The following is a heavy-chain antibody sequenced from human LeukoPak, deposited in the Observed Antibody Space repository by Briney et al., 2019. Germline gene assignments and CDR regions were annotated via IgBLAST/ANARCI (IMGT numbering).Heavy chain of an antibody. V-gene: IGHV4-34*01. D-gene: IGHD3/OR15-3a*01. J-gene: IGHJ6*04. CDR1: GGSFSGYY. CDR2: INHSGST. CDR3: ARGDGLHYYYYGMDV. Sequence: PSETLSLTCAVSGGSFSGYYWSWIRQPPGKGLEWIGEINHSGSTNYNPSLKSRVTISVDTSKNQFSLKLSSVTAADTAVYYCARGDGLHYYYYGMDVWGKGTTVTVSS.